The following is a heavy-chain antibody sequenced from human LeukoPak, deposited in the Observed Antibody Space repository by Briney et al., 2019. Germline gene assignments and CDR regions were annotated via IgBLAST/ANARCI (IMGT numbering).Heavy chain of an antibody. J-gene: IGHJ4*02. CDR1: GFTFDDYA. V-gene: IGHV3-43*02. Sequence: PGGSLRLSCAASGFTFDDYAMHWVRQAPGKGLEWVSLISGDGGTTYYADSVKGRFTISRDNSKNSLYLQMNSLRTEDTALYYCAKAMGSRYFEGRYYFDYWSQGTLVTVSS. CDR2: ISGDGGTT. D-gene: IGHD3-9*01. CDR3: AKAMGSRYFEGRYYFDY.